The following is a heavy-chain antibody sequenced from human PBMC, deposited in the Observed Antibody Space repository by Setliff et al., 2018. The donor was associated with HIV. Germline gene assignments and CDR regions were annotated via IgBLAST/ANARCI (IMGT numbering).Heavy chain of an antibody. Sequence: SETLSLTCTLSGGSFGDYHWSWIRQPARRGLEWIGRIFRSGTTDYKFSLKSRVTISIDTSRNQFSLRLTSVTAEDTAVYYCARDRHYSGLGSYGPWGPGTLVTVS. V-gene: IGHV4-4*07. D-gene: IGHD3-10*01. CDR3: ARDRHYSGLGSYGP. J-gene: IGHJ5*02. CDR1: GGSFGDYH. CDR2: IFRSGTT.